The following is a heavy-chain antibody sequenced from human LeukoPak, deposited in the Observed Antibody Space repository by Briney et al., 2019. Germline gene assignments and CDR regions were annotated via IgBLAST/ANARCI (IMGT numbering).Heavy chain of an antibody. V-gene: IGHV3-66*01. CDR2: IYSGGST. J-gene: IGHJ4*02. CDR3: AKILSRRDGYNPFDY. D-gene: IGHD5-24*01. CDR1: GFTVSSNY. Sequence: GSLRLSCAASGFTVSSNYMSWVRQAPGKGLEWVSVIYSGGSTYYADSVKGRFTISRDNSKNTLYLQMNSLRAEDTAVYYCAKILSRRDGYNPFDYWGQGTLVTVSS.